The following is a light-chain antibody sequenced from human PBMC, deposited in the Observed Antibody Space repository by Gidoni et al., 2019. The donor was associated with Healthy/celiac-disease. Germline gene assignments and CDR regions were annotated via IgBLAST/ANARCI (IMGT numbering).Light chain of an antibody. Sequence: EIVLTQSPATLSLSPGERATLSCRASQSVSSYLAWYQQKPGQAPRLLIYDASNRATGIPARCSGSGSGTDFTLTISRLETEDCAVYYCQQRSNWPGSFGPGTKVDIK. CDR1: QSVSSY. V-gene: IGKV3-11*01. CDR2: DAS. J-gene: IGKJ3*01. CDR3: QQRSNWPGS.